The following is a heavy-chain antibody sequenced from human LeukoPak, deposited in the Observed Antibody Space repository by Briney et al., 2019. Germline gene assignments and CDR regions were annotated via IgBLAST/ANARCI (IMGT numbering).Heavy chain of an antibody. V-gene: IGHV1-18*01. CDR1: GYIFTNYG. J-gene: IGHJ4*02. CDR3: ARDPGITIFGVVISYYFDY. D-gene: IGHD3-3*01. Sequence: ASVKVSCKASGYIFTNYGISWVRQAPGQGLEWMGWISAYNGNTNYAQKFQGRVTMTTDTSTSTAYMELRSLRSDDTAVYYCARDPGITIFGVVISYYFDYWGQGTLVTVSS. CDR2: ISAYNGNT.